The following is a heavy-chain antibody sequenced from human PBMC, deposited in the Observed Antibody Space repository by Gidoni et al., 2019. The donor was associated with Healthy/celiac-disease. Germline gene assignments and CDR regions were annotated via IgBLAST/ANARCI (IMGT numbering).Heavy chain of an antibody. CDR1: GGSFSGYY. Sequence: QVQLQQWGAGLLKPSETLSLTCAVYGGSFSGYYWSWIRQPPGKGLEWIGESNHSGSTNYNPSLKSRVTISVDTSKNQFSLKLSSVTAADTAVYYCARSRRTRVFDYWGQGTLVTVSS. V-gene: IGHV4-34*01. D-gene: IGHD1-7*01. J-gene: IGHJ4*02. CDR2: SNHSGST. CDR3: ARSRRTRVFDY.